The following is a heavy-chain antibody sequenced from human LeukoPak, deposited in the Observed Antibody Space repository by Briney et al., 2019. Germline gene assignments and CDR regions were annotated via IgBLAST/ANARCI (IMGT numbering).Heavy chain of an antibody. CDR3: AKDLGPGSMATSPGFDY. CDR2: ISWNSGSI. V-gene: IGHV3-9*01. Sequence: GGSLRLSCAACGFTFDDYAMHWVRQAPGEGLEWVSGISWNSGSIGYADSVKGRFTISRDNAETSLYLQMNSLRAEDTALYYCAKDLGPGSMATSPGFDYWGQGTLVTVSS. D-gene: IGHD5-24*01. CDR1: GFTFDDYA. J-gene: IGHJ4*02.